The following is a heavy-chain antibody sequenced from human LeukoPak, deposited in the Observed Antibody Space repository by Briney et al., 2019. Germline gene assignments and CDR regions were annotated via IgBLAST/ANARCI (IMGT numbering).Heavy chain of an antibody. J-gene: IGHJ4*02. CDR1: GGTFSGYT. D-gene: IGHD4-23*01. CDR2: IIPILGIA. Sequence: SVKVSCKASGGTFSGYTISWVRQAPGQGLEWMGRIIPILGIANYAQKFQGRVTITAEKTTSTAYMELSSLRSEDTAVYYCARGGVYGGTLDYWGQGTLVTVSS. V-gene: IGHV1-69*02. CDR3: ARGGVYGGTLDY.